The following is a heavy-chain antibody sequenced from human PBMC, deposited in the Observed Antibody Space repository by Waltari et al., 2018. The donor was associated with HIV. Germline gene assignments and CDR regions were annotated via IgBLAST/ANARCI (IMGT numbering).Heavy chain of an antibody. V-gene: IGHV3-13*01. CDR1: GCTFSSYD. D-gene: IGHD7-27*01. J-gene: IGHJ3*02. CDR2: IGSSGDT. Sequence: EVQLVEPGGGLVQPGGSLRLSCAASGCTFSSYDMHWVRQPPGKRLEWVSGIGSSGDTHFAGSVKGRFSISRENASNSLYLQMNSLRAGDTAMYYCARDLGIGGFDIWGQGTMVTVSS. CDR3: ARDLGIGGFDI.